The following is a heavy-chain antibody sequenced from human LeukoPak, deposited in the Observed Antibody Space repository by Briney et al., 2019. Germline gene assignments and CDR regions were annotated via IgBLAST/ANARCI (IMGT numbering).Heavy chain of an antibody. D-gene: IGHD5/OR15-5a*01. V-gene: IGHV1-18*01. CDR3: ATTTATSVSSLY. J-gene: IGHJ4*02. CDR1: PDTFTRYC. CDR2: IRAYNGDT. Sequence: ASVKVSCKASPDTFTRYCITWVRQAPEQGLEWMGWIRAYNGDTNYAQKFQGRVTMTAERSTNTAYMELRGLTFDDTAVFYCATTTATSVSSLYWGQGTLVNVAS.